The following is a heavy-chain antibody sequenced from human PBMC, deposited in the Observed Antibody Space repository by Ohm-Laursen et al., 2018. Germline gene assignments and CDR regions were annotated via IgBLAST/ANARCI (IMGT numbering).Heavy chain of an antibody. CDR3: ASGHSYGYDYYYYGVDV. CDR1: GASIRSYY. D-gene: IGHD5-18*01. Sequence: SQTLSLTCTVSGASIRSYYWSWIRQPAGKGLEWIGRIYVSGSTDYNPSLKSRVTISLDTSKNQFSLKLSSVTAADTAVYYCASGHSYGYDYYYYGVDVWGQGTTVTVSS. CDR2: IYVSGST. J-gene: IGHJ6*02. V-gene: IGHV4-4*07.